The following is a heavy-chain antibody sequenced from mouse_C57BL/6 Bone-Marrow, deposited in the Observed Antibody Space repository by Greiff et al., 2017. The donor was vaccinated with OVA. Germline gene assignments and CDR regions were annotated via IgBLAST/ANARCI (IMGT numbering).Heavy chain of an antibody. D-gene: IGHD2-3*01. CDR3: AKTLDGYYAMDY. CDR2: IWSGGST. Sequence: QVHVKQSGPGLVQPSQSLSITCTVSGFSLTSYGVHWVRQPPGKGLEWLGVIWSGGSTDYNAAFISRLSISKDNSKSQVFFKMNSLQADDTAIYYCAKTLDGYYAMDYWGQGTSVTVSS. V-gene: IGHV2-4*01. J-gene: IGHJ4*01. CDR1: GFSLTSYG.